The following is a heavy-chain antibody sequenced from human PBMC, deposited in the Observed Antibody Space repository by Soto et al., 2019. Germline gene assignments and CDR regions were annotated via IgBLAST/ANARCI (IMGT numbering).Heavy chain of an antibody. D-gene: IGHD1-1*01. CDR1: GYTFTTYA. V-gene: IGHV1-8*01. CDR3: ARNPATTGDFDF. Sequence: QVQLVQSGAEVKKPGASVKVSCKDYGYTFTTYAINWVRQATGQGLEWVGWMNPNNGDTGYAQSFQDRVTMTRDTSTSTAYMELGSLRSEDTAVYYCARNPATTGDFDFWGQGTLVTVSS. J-gene: IGHJ4*02. CDR2: MNPNNGDT.